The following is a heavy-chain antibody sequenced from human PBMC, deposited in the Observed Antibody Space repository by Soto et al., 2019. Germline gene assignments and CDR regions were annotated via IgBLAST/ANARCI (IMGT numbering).Heavy chain of an antibody. V-gene: IGHV1-69*13. CDR2: IIPIFGTA. CDR1: GGTVSSYA. CDR3: AKTYYYDSSADFGS. Sequence: SVKVSCEASGGTVSSYAISWVRQAPGQGLEWMGGIIPIFGTANYAQKFQGRVTITADESTSTAYMELSSLRSEDTAVYYCAKTYYYDSSADFGSCGQGTMVSVSS. J-gene: IGHJ3*01. D-gene: IGHD3-22*01.